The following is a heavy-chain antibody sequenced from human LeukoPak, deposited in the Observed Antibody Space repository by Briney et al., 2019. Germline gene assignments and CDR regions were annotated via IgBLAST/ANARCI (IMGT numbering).Heavy chain of an antibody. CDR1: GHSIRLKY. CDR2: ISSTGTT. Sequence: SETLSLTCTLSGHSIRLKYWRWIRRPAGRGLEWLGRISSTGTTDYSPSLKGRATMPLATSKNQFPLSLTSVTGAATALLYCARLNILVPPAVEWSAPWGQGTLVIVSS. CDR3: ARLNILVPPAVEWSAP. J-gene: IGHJ5*02. D-gene: IGHD6-6*01. V-gene: IGHV4-4*07.